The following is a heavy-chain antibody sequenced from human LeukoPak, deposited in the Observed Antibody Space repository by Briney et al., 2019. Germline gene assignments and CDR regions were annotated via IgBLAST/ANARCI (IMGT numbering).Heavy chain of an antibody. CDR2: IKWSGDTI. J-gene: IGHJ5*01. CDR1: GFTFTTYS. Sequence: PGVSLRLSCGASGFTFTTYSMNWVRQAPGRGLQWVAYIKWSGDTIYYGDFVKGRFTISRDNAKNSLFLQMNSLRAEDTAVYYCAREPPRTSSSWYLGSWGQGTLVTVSS. D-gene: IGHD6-13*01. V-gene: IGHV3-48*04. CDR3: AREPPRTSSSWYLGS.